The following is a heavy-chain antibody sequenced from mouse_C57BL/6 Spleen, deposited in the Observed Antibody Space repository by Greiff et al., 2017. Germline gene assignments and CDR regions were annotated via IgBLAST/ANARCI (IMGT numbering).Heavy chain of an antibody. V-gene: IGHV1-64*01. CDR1: GYTFTSYW. CDR2: IHPNSGST. D-gene: IGHD2-4*01. Sequence: QVQLQQPGAELVKPGASVTLSCKASGYTFTSYWMHWVKQRPGQGLEWIGMIHPNSGSTNYNEKFKSKATLTVDKSSSTAYMQLSRLTSEDSAVYYCASLYDYDDYFDYWGQGTTLTVSS. J-gene: IGHJ2*01. CDR3: ASLYDYDDYFDY.